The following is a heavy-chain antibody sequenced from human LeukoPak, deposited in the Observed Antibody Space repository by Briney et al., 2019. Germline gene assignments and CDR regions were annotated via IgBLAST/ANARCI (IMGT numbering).Heavy chain of an antibody. CDR1: GFTFSSYA. CDR2: VSGSGSST. Sequence: GGSLRLSCAASGFTFSSYAMSWVRQAPGKGLEWVSAVSGSGSSTFYADSVKGRFTISRDNSENTLFLQMSSLRAEDTAVYYCAKLIIAPEGYEYFPHWGQGTLVTVSS. D-gene: IGHD2-15*01. CDR3: AKLIIAPEGYEYFPH. J-gene: IGHJ1*01. V-gene: IGHV3-23*01.